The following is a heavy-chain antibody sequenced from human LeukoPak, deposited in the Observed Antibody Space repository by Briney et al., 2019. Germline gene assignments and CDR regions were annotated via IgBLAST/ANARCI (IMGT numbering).Heavy chain of an antibody. V-gene: IGHV1-69*06. Sequence: ASVKVSCKASGGTLSSCAISWVRQAPGQGLEWMGGIIPIFGTANYAQKFQGRVTITADKSTSTAYMELSSLRSEDTAVYYCARIGVDTAMVNSYYYYMDVWGKGTTVTVSS. D-gene: IGHD5-18*01. CDR1: GGTLSSCA. CDR2: IIPIFGTA. J-gene: IGHJ6*03. CDR3: ARIGVDTAMVNSYYYYMDV.